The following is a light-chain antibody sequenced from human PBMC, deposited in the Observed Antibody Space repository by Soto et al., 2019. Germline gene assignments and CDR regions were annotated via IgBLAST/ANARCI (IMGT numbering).Light chain of an antibody. V-gene: IGKV3-20*01. J-gene: IGKJ2*01. CDR1: QTVRGNY. Sequence: FLLTQSPGTLSLSPGERATLSCRASQTVRGNYIAWYQQKPGQAPRVLIFEASKRATGTPERFSGSGAGTDFTLTISRLEPEDFAVFYCQQDVSSPFTFGQGTKLAI. CDR2: EAS. CDR3: QQDVSSPFT.